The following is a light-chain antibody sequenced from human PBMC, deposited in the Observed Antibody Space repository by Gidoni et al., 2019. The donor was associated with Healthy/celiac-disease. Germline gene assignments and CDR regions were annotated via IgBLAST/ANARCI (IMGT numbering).Light chain of an antibody. J-gene: IGKJ2*01. V-gene: IGKV3-15*01. CDR1: QSVSSN. CDR3: QQYNNWPREYT. Sequence: EIVMTQSPATLSVSPGERATLSCRASQSVSSNLAWYQQKPGQALRLLIYGASTRATGIPARFSGSGSGTEFTLTISSLQSEDFAVYYCQQYNNWPREYTFGQGTKLEIK. CDR2: GAS.